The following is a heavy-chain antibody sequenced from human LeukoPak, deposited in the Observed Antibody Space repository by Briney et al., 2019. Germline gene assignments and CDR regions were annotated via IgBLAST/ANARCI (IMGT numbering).Heavy chain of an antibody. CDR2: ISYSGNT. CDR1: GGSISKYY. V-gene: IGHV4-59*01. D-gene: IGHD5-24*01. J-gene: IGHJ4*02. Sequence: SETLSLTCIVSGGSISKYYWSWIRQPPGKGLEWIGYISYSGNTKYNSSLKSRVTISLDTSKNQFSLKLTSVTAADTAVYYCARELDGYNLLFDYWGQGTQVTVSS. CDR3: ARELDGYNLLFDY.